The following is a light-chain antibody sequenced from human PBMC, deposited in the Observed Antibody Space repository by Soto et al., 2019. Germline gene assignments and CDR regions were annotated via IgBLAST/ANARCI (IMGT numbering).Light chain of an antibody. CDR2: GAS. CDR3: QQYNNWPLT. Sequence: EKVMTQSPATLSVSPGERATLSCRASQSVNSNLAWYQQKPGQAPRLLIYGASTRATGIPARFSGSGSGTEFTLTIDRLQSEDFTIYYCQQYNNWPLTFGGGTKVEIK. V-gene: IGKV3-15*01. J-gene: IGKJ4*01. CDR1: QSVNSN.